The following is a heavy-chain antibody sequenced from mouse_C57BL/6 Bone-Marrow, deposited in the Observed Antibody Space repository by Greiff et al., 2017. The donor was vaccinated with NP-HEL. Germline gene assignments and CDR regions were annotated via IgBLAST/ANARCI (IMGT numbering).Heavy chain of an antibody. D-gene: IGHD1-1*01. CDR1: GFSLTSYA. V-gene: IGHV2-9-1*01. CDR2: IWTGGGT. Sequence: VMLVESGPGLVAPSQSLSITCTVSGFSLTSYAISWVRQPPGKGLEWLGVIWTGGGTNYNSALKSRLSISKDNSKSQVFLKMNSLQTDDTARYYCARKPYGSSPPYAMDYWGQGTSVTVSS. J-gene: IGHJ4*01. CDR3: ARKPYGSSPPYAMDY.